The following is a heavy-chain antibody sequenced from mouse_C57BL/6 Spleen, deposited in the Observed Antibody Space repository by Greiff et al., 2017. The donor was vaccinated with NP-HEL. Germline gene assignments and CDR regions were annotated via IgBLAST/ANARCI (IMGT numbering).Heavy chain of an antibody. J-gene: IGHJ4*01. CDR1: GYTFTSYW. V-gene: IGHV1-59*01. CDR2: IDPSDSYT. D-gene: IGHD1-1*01. Sequence: VQLQQPGAELVRPGTSVKLSCKASGYTFTSYWMHWVKQRPGQGLEWIGVIDPSDSYTNYNQKFKGKATLTVDTSSSTAYMQLSSLTSEDSAVYYCARLSIRGYAMDYWGQGTSVTVSS. CDR3: ARLSIRGYAMDY.